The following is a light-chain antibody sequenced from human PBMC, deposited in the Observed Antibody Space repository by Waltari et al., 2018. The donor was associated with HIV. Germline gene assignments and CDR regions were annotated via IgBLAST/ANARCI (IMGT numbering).Light chain of an antibody. CDR2: RNG. CDR3: ATWDDNLGGRV. V-gene: IGLV1-47*01. Sequence: QSVLTQPPSASGTPGQRLPISCSGSSPNIGINYVYWYQHFPGTAPKLLMYRNGQRPSGVPARFSGSKSGTSASLAISGLRAEDEADYYCATWDDNLGGRVFGGGTKLTVL. J-gene: IGLJ3*02. CDR1: SPNIGINY.